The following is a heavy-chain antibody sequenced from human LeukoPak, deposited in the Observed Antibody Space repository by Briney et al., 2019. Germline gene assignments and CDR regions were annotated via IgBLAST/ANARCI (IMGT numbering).Heavy chain of an antibody. Sequence: PSETLSLTCTVSGGSISSSTYYGGWIRQPPGKGLEWIGSIFYSGNTYYNPSLKSRVTISIDTSKNQFSLKLSSVTAADTAVYYCARLGPFRHGDTAMVLPGVYMDVWGKGTTVTISS. D-gene: IGHD5-18*01. CDR1: GGSISSSTYY. J-gene: IGHJ6*03. V-gene: IGHV4-39*07. CDR2: IFYSGNT. CDR3: ARLGPFRHGDTAMVLPGVYMDV.